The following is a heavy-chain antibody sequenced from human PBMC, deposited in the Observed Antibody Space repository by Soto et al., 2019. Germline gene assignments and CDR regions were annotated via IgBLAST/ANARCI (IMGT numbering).Heavy chain of an antibody. J-gene: IGHJ6*03. V-gene: IGHV4-39*01. CDR1: GGSISSSSYY. D-gene: IGHD3-3*01. Sequence: SETLSLTCTVSGGSISSSSYYWGWIRQPPGKGLEWIGSIYYSGSTYYNPSLKSRVTISVDTSKNQFSLKLSSVTAADTAVYYCASVLGDFWSGSRRNYYYYMDVWGKGTTVTVSS. CDR3: ASVLGDFWSGSRRNYYYYMDV. CDR2: IYYSGST.